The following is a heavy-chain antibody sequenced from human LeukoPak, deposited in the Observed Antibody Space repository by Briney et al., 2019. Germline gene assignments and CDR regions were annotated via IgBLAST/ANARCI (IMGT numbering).Heavy chain of an antibody. CDR2: ISAYNGNT. CDR3: ARLPGAVAGTDDYYGMDV. D-gene: IGHD6-19*01. V-gene: IGHV1-18*01. CDR1: GYTFTDFG. J-gene: IGHJ6*02. Sequence: ASVKVSCKASGYTFTDFGISWVRQAPGLGPEWMGWISAYNGNTNYAQKLQGRVTMTTDTSTSTAYMELRSLRSDDTAVYYCARLPGAVAGTDDYYGMDVWGQGTTVTVSS.